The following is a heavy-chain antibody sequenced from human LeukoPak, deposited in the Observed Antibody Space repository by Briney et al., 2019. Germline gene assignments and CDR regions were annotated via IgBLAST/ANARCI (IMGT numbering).Heavy chain of an antibody. Sequence: GRSLRLSCAASGFTFRNYGMHWVRQVPGKGLEWLGVATYDGSKAFYADSVKGRLTISRDNSKNTLYLQMNTLRVEDRAVYFCAKDQRTMTRRMDVWGQGTAVTVSS. V-gene: IGHV3-30*18. J-gene: IGHJ6*02. CDR1: GFTFRNYG. CDR3: AKDQRTMTRRMDV. CDR2: ATYDGSKA. D-gene: IGHD2-2*01.